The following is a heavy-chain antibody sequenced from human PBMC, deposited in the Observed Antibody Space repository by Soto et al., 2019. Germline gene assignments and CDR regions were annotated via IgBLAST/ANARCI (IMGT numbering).Heavy chain of an antibody. J-gene: IGHJ4*01. CDR1: GYTFTSYA. V-gene: IGHV1-3*01. D-gene: IGHD4-4*01. CDR3: ARGGLDSSTVH. Sequence: ASVKVSCKASGYTFTSYAMHWLRQAPGQRLEWMGWINAGNGNTKYSQKFQGRVTITRDTSASTAYMALSSLRSEETAVYYCARGGLDSSTVHWGKGILVTVFS. CDR2: INAGNGNT.